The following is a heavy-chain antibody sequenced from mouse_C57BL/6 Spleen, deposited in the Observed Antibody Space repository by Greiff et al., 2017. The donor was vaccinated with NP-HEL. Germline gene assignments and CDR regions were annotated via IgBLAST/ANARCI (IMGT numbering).Heavy chain of an antibody. D-gene: IGHD3-1*01. Sequence: QVQLKQSGAELVMPGASVKLSCKASGYTFTSYWMHWVKQRPGQGLEWIAEIDPSDSYTNYNQKFKGKSTLTVDKSSSTAYMQLSSLTSEDSAVYDGASRDFYAMGYWGQGTSVTVSS. J-gene: IGHJ4*01. CDR2: IDPSDSYT. CDR1: GYTFTSYW. CDR3: ASRDFYAMGY. V-gene: IGHV1-69*01.